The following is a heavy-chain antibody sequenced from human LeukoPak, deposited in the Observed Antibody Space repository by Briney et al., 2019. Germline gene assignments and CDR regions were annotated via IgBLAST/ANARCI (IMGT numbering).Heavy chain of an antibody. Sequence: PGGALRLSSAASGVTFSSSLMHRVRQAPGGGVLWGSRTNDDGGTTNYADSVKDRFTISRDNAKNTLYLQMNSLRAEDTAVYYCARALGSSSDYWGQGALVTVAS. CDR2: TNDDGGTT. CDR1: GVTFSSSL. CDR3: ARALGSSSDY. J-gene: IGHJ4*02. D-gene: IGHD3-10*01. V-gene: IGHV3-74*01.